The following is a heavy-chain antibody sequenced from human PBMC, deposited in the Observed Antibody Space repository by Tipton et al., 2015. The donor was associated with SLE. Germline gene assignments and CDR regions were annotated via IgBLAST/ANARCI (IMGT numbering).Heavy chain of an antibody. J-gene: IGHJ3*02. V-gene: IGHV4-34*01. D-gene: IGHD6-19*01. CDR1: GGSFSGYY. Sequence: LRLSCAVYGGSFSGYYWSWIRQPPGKGLEWIGEINHSGSTNYNPSLKSRVTISVDTSKNQFSLKRSSVTAADTAVYYCAISPEAVAGDAAFDIWGQGTMVTVSS. CDR2: INHSGST. CDR3: AISPEAVAGDAAFDI.